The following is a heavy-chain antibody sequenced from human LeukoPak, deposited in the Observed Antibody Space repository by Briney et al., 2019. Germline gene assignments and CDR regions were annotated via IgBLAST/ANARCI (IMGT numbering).Heavy chain of an antibody. CDR1: GGSISSYY. Sequence: PSGTLSLTCTVSGGSISSYYWSWIRQPPGKGLEWIGYIYYSGSTNYNPSLKSRVTISVDTSKNQFSLKLSSVTAADTAVYYCARQSGYSYGLIFDYWGQGTLVTVSS. D-gene: IGHD5-18*01. V-gene: IGHV4-59*01. CDR3: ARQSGYSYGLIFDY. CDR2: IYYSGST. J-gene: IGHJ4*02.